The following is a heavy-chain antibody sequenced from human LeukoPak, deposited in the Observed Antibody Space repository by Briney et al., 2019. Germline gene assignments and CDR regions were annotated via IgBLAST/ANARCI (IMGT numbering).Heavy chain of an antibody. CDR1: GFTFTTST. CDR2: IVVGSFNT. Sequence: TSVKVSCKASGFTFTTSTVHWVRQARGQRLGWIGWIVVGSFNTNYAQKFQERVTITRDMSTSTAYMELSSLRYTAVYYCAADPGSTWKTDYWGQGTLVTVSS. J-gene: IGHJ4*02. V-gene: IGHV1-58*01. D-gene: IGHD6-13*01. CDR3: AADPGSTWKTDY.